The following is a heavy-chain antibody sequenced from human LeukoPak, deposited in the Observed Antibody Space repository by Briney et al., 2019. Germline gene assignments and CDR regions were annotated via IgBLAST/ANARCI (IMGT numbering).Heavy chain of an antibody. Sequence: GGSLRLSCAASGFTFNNYGMHWVRQAPGKGLEWVAFIRYDGSNTYYADSVKGRFTISRDNSKNTLYLRMNRLRAEDTAVYYCAKDPNRYDSSIYYCAYWGQGTLVTVSS. J-gene: IGHJ4*02. CDR3: AKDPNRYDSSIYYCAY. CDR1: GFTFNNYG. D-gene: IGHD3-22*01. CDR2: IRYDGSNT. V-gene: IGHV3-30*02.